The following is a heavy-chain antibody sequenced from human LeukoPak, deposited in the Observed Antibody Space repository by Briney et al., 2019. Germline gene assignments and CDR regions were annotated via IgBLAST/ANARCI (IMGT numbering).Heavy chain of an antibody. Sequence: SVKVSCKASGGTFSSYAISWVRQAPGQGLEWMGGIIPIFGTANYAQKFQGRVTITADESTSTAYMELSSLRSEDTAVYYCARDKGPMVRNSYGMDVWGQGATVTVSS. CDR1: GGTFSSYA. CDR2: IIPIFGTA. V-gene: IGHV1-69*01. CDR3: ARDKGPMVRNSYGMDV. D-gene: IGHD3-10*01. J-gene: IGHJ6*02.